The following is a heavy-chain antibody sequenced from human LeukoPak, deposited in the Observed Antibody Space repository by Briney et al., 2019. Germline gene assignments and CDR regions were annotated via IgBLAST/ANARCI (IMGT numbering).Heavy chain of an antibody. D-gene: IGHD3-22*01. V-gene: IGHV1-18*01. J-gene: IGHJ6*02. CDR3: ARDLGYYDSSGYYPLYYYYGMDV. Sequence: ASVKVSCKASGYTFTSYGISWVRQAPGQGLEWMGWISAYNGNTNYAQKLQGRVTMTTDTSTSTAYMELRSLRSDDTAVYYCARDLGYYDSSGYYPLYYYYGMDVWGQGTTVTVSS. CDR1: GYTFTSYG. CDR2: ISAYNGNT.